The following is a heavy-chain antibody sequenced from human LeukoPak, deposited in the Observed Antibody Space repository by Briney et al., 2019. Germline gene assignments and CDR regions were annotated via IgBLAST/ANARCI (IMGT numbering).Heavy chain of an antibody. D-gene: IGHD2-2*01. CDR2: IRYDGSNK. V-gene: IGHV3-30*02. CDR3: AKDRNPYCNSNRCYQDY. Sequence: SGGSLRLSCAASGFTFSSYGMHWVRQAPGKGLEWVAFIRYDGSNKDYVDSVKGRFTISRDNSKNTLFLQMNSPRTEDTAVYYCAKDRNPYCNSNRCYQDYWGQGTPVTVSS. J-gene: IGHJ4*02. CDR1: GFTFSSYG.